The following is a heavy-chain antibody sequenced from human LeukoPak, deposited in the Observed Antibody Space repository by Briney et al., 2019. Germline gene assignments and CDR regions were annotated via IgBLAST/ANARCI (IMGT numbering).Heavy chain of an antibody. CDR2: ISGSGGST. CDR1: GFTFSSYA. Sequence: GASLRLSCAASGFTFSSYAMSWVRQAPGKGLEWVSAISGSGGSTYYADSVKGRFTISRDNPKNTLYLQMNSLRAEDTAVYYCAKDRYSSSWYNWFDPWGQGTLVTVSS. D-gene: IGHD6-13*01. CDR3: AKDRYSSSWYNWFDP. V-gene: IGHV3-23*01. J-gene: IGHJ5*02.